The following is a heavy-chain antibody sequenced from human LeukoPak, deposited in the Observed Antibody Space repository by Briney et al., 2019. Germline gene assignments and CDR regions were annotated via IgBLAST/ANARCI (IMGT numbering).Heavy chain of an antibody. CDR1: GYMFTKYW. J-gene: IGHJ4*02. CDR2: IYPDDSDT. V-gene: IGHV5-51*01. D-gene: IGHD3-22*01. CDR3: VRRGSGYSY. Sequence: GESLKISCKGSGYMFTKYWIGWVRQMPGKGLEWMGMIYPDDSDTTYSPSFQGQVTISADKSINTAYLQWSSLKASDTAIYYCVRRGSGYSYWGQGTLVTVSS.